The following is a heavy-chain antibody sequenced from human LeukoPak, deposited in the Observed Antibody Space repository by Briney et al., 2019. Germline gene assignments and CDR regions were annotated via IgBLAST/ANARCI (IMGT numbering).Heavy chain of an antibody. CDR2: INPKNGGT. D-gene: IGHD4-17*01. CDR1: QYVFPGHY. CDR3: AYNDYGEYDAFPY. Sequence: GASVKVSCKTTQYVFPGHYIHWVRQAPGQGLEWMGLINPKNGGTNYAQKFHGRVTVTSDTSISTSYMELSGLTSDDAAVYYCAYNDYGEYDAFPYWGQGALVTVSS. V-gene: IGHV1-2*02. J-gene: IGHJ4*02.